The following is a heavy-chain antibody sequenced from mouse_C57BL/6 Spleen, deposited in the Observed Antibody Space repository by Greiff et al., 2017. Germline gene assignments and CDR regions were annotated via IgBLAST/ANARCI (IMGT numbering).Heavy chain of an antibody. CDR1: GYAFTNYL. D-gene: IGHD2-3*01. CDR2: INPGSGGT. CDR3: ARSGDDGYYGGFFDY. Sequence: QVQLKQSGAELVRPGTSVKVSCKASGYAFTNYLIEWVKQRPGQGLEWIGVINPGSGGTNYNEKFKGKATLTADKSSSTAYMQLSSLTSEDSAVYFCARSGDDGYYGGFFDYWGQGTTLTVSS. V-gene: IGHV1-54*01. J-gene: IGHJ2*01.